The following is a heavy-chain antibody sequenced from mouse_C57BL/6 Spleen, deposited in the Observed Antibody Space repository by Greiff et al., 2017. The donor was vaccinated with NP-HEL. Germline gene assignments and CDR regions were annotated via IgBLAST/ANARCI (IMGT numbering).Heavy chain of an antibody. D-gene: IGHD1-1*01. CDR1: GYAFSSYW. Sequence: VQRVESGAELVKPGASVKISCKASGYAFSSYWMNWVKQRPGKGLEWIGQIYPGDGDTNYNGKFKGKATLTADKSSSTAYMQLSSLTSEDSAVYFCARLASHGSKNWYFDVWGTGTTVTVSS. CDR3: ARLASHGSKNWYFDV. V-gene: IGHV1-80*01. J-gene: IGHJ1*03. CDR2: IYPGDGDT.